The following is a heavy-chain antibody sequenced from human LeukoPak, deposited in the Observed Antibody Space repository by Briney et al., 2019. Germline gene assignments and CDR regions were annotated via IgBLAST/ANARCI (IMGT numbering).Heavy chain of an antibody. CDR1: GGSISSSSYY. CDR3: ASSWGSAIDF. CDR2: IYYSGST. Sequence: SETLSLTCTVSGGSISSSSYYWGWIRQPPGKGLEWIGSIYYSGSTYYNPSLKSRVTISVDTSKNQFSLKLSSVTAADTAVYYCASSWGSAIDFWRQATLVNVSS. V-gene: IGHV4-39*07. J-gene: IGHJ4*02. D-gene: IGHD3-16*01.